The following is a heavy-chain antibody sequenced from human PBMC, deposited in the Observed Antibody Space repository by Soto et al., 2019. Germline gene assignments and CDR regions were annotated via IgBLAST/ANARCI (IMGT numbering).Heavy chain of an antibody. CDR2: VYYRGRS. J-gene: IGHJ4*02. D-gene: IGHD4-17*01. V-gene: IGHV4-39*01. CDR1: GGSVTNSSYY. Sequence: SETLSLTCTVSGGSVTNSSYYWGWIRQSPGKGLEWIGSVYYRGRSYSKSSVKSRVTISVDTSKNRFSLSLNSVTASDTAVYFCVRQRTTVPTKAYFDYWGPGALVTVSS. CDR3: VRQRTTVPTKAYFDY.